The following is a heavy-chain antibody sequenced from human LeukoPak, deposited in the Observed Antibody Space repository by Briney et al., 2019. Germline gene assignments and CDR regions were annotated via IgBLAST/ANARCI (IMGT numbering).Heavy chain of an antibody. J-gene: IGHJ6*02. CDR1: GGSFSGYY. D-gene: IGHD2-15*01. CDR3: ARTPDLGYCSGGSCSRLGMDV. CDR2: IYYSGST. V-gene: IGHV4-34*01. Sequence: SETLSLTCAVYGGSFSGYYWGWIRQPPGKGLEWIGSIYYSGSTYYNPSLKSRVTISVDTSKNQFSLKLSSVTAADTAVYYCARTPDLGYCSGGSCSRLGMDVWGQGTTVTVSS.